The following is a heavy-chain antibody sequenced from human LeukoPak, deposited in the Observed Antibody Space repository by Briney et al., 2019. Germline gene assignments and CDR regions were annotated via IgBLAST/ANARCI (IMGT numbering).Heavy chain of an antibody. CDR3: ASGKILTDDCGDYGDWFDP. V-gene: IGHV4-31*03. CDR2: IYYSGST. CDR1: GGSISSGGYY. D-gene: IGHD4-17*01. Sequence: SQTLSLTCTVSGGSISSGGYYWRWIRQHPGKGLEWIGYIYYSGSTYYNPSLKSRVTISVDTSKNQFSLKLSSVTAADTAVYYCASGKILTDDCGDYGDWFDPWGQGTLVTVSS. J-gene: IGHJ5*02.